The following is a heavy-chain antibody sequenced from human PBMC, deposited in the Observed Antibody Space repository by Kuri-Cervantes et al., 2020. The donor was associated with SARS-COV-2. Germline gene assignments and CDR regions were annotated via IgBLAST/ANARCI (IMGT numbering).Heavy chain of an antibody. J-gene: IGHJ4*02. CDR2: INPNSGGT. Sequence: ASVKVSCKASVYSFNDYYIYWVRQAPGQGLEWMGWINPNSGGTNYAQKFQGWVTMTRDTSLSISYMELSRLTSDDTAVYYCARGEGSRGLMVVLGWRGAGRLDFWGQGTLVTVSS. CDR1: VYSFNDYY. V-gene: IGHV1-2*04. D-gene: IGHD2-15*01. CDR3: ARGEGSRGLMVVLGWRGAGRLDF.